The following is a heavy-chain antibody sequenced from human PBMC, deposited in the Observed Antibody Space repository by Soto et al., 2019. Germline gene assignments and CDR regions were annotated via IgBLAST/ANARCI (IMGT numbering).Heavy chain of an antibody. Sequence: ASVKVSCKASGHTFSGYYVHWVRQAPGQGLEWMGWISAYNGNTNYAQKLQGRVTMTTDTSTSTAYMELRSLRSDDTAVYYCARLHYQYDSSGYPDYWGQGTLVTVSS. V-gene: IGHV1-18*04. CDR1: GHTFSGYY. D-gene: IGHD3-22*01. J-gene: IGHJ4*02. CDR2: ISAYNGNT. CDR3: ARLHYQYDSSGYPDY.